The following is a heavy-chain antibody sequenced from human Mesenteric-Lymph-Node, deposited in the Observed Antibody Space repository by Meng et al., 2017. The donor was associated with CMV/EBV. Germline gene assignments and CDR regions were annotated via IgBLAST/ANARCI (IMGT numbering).Heavy chain of an antibody. CDR3: AREPASFGSATYYFDY. CDR2: IIPVLGTP. J-gene: IGHJ4*02. Sequence: SGGTFSRYAISWARQAPGQGLEWMGGIIPVLGTPNYAQRFQGRVTITADESASTVFMELSSLRSDDTAVYYCAREPASFGSATYYFDYWGQGTLVTVSS. D-gene: IGHD3-10*01. V-gene: IGHV1-69*01. CDR1: GGTFSRYA.